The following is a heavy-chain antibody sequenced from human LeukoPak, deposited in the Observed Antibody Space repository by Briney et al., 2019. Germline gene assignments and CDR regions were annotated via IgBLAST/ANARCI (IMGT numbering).Heavy chain of an antibody. D-gene: IGHD2-2*01. V-gene: IGHV1-8*03. CDR1: GYTFTSYG. Sequence: GASVKVSCKASGYTFTSYGISWVRQAPGQGLEWMGWMNPNSGNTGYAQKFQGRVTITRNTSISTAYMELSSLRSEDTAVYYCARGAYCSSTSCPYYFDYWGQGTLVTVSS. CDR2: MNPNSGNT. J-gene: IGHJ4*02. CDR3: ARGAYCSSTSCPYYFDY.